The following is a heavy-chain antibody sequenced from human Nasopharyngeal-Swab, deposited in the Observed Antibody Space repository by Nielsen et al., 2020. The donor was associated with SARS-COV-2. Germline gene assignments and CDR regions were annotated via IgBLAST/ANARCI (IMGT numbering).Heavy chain of an antibody. CDR3: ARGYCSGGSRYSDYYYGMDV. Sequence: GKGLEWIGRIYTSGSTNYNPSLKSRVTISVDTSKNQFSLKLSSVTAADTAVYYCARGYCSGGSRYSDYYYGMDVWGQGTTVTVSS. J-gene: IGHJ6*02. V-gene: IGHV4-61*02. D-gene: IGHD2-15*01. CDR2: IYTSGST.